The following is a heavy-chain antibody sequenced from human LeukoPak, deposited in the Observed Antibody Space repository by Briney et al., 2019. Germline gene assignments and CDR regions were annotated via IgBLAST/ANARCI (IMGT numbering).Heavy chain of an antibody. J-gene: IGHJ4*02. Sequence: GGSLRLSCAASGFTFSSYDMHWVRQAPGKGLEWVAVISYDGSNKYYADSVKGRFAISRDNSENTVYLQMNSLRVEDTAVYYCARANTPFADYWGQGTLVTVSS. D-gene: IGHD2-2*02. V-gene: IGHV3-30*09. CDR1: GFTFSSYD. CDR3: ARANTPFADY. CDR2: ISYDGSNK.